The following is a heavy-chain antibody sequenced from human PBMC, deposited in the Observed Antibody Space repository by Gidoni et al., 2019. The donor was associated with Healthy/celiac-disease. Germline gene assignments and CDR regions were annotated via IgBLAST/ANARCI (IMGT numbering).Heavy chain of an antibody. CDR2: IYYSGST. J-gene: IGHJ4*02. CDR1: GGSISSSSYY. D-gene: IGHD1-26*01. V-gene: IGHV4-39*01. Sequence: QLQLQESGPGLVKPSETLSLTCTVSGGSISSSSYYWGWIRQPPGKGLEWIGSIYYSGSTYYNPSLKSRVTISVDTSKNQFSLKLSSVTAADTAVYYCASRKGGVGAPFDYWGQGTLVTVSS. CDR3: ASRKGGVGAPFDY.